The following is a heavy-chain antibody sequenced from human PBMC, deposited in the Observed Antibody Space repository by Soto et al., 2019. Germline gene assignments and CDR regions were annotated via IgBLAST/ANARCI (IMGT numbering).Heavy chain of an antibody. V-gene: IGHV4-31*03. CDR1: GGSISNSANH. J-gene: IGHJ5*02. D-gene: IGHD3-10*01. CDR3: AKGVRGVPNWFDP. Sequence: QVQLQESGPGLVRPSQTLSLSCTVSGGSISNSANHWSWIRQHPGEGLEWFGYIYYSGGPYYSPSLKGRVTMSIDASKNQFSLKLSSVTAADTAVYYCAKGVRGVPNWFDPWGQGTLVTVSS. CDR2: IYYSGGP.